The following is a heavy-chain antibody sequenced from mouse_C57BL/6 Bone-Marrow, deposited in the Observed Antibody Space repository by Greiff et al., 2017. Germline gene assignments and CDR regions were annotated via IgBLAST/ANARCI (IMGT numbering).Heavy chain of an antibody. Sequence: EVKLMESGAELVRPGASVKLSCTASGFNIKDDYMHWVKQRPEQGLEWIGWIDPENGDTEYASKFQGKATITADTSSNTAYLQLSSLTSEDTAVYYCTGGYGGRGQGTLVTVSA. J-gene: IGHJ3*01. D-gene: IGHD2-2*01. CDR1: GFNIKDDY. V-gene: IGHV14-4*01. CDR2: IDPENGDT. CDR3: TGGYGG.